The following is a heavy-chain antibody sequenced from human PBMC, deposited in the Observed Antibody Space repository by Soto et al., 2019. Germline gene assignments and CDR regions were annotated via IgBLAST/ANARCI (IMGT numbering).Heavy chain of an antibody. Sequence: ASVKVSCKASGYTFTGYYMHWVQQAPGQGLEWMGWINPNSGGTNYAQKFQGWVTMTRDTSISTAYMELSRLRSDDTAVYYCARDQEMAHHYYGMDVWGQGTTVTVSS. CDR1: GYTFTGYY. CDR3: ARDQEMAHHYYGMDV. CDR2: INPNSGGT. V-gene: IGHV1-2*04. J-gene: IGHJ6*02.